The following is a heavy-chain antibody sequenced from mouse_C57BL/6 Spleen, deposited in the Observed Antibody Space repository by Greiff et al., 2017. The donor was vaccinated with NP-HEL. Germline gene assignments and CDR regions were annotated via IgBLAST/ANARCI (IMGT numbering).Heavy chain of an antibody. CDR3: ARQDYGSLTGTEGFAY. D-gene: IGHD1-1*01. V-gene: IGHV5-6*01. CDR2: ISSGGSYT. CDR1: GFTFSSYG. J-gene: IGHJ3*01. Sequence: EVKLVESGGDLVKPGGSLKLSCAASGFTFSSYGMSWVRQTPDKRLEWVATISSGGSYTYYPDSVKGRFTISRDNAKNTLYLQMSSLKSEDTAMYYCARQDYGSLTGTEGFAYWGQGTLVTVSA.